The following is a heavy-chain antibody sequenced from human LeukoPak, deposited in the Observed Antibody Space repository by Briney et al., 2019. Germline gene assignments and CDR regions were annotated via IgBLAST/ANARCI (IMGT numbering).Heavy chain of an antibody. CDR3: ARVALDSSGDNYGQGAFDY. V-gene: IGHV3-48*03. Sequence: GGSLRLSCAASGFTFSRYEMNWVRQAPGKGLEWLSCISGSGRTTFYGDSVKGRFTISRDNAKNSLYLQINSLRAEDTAVYYCARVALDSSGDNYGQGAFDYWGQGTLVTVSS. CDR1: GFTFSRYE. J-gene: IGHJ4*02. D-gene: IGHD3-22*01. CDR2: ISGSGRTT.